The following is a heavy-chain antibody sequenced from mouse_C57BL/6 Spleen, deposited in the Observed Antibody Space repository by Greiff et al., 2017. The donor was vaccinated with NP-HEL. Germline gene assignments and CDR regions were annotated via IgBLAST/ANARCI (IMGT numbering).Heavy chain of an antibody. D-gene: IGHD2-4*01. CDR3: AKSNPLYYDYGYYAMDY. V-gene: IGHV2-3*01. Sequence: VKLVESGPGLVAPSQSLSITCTVSGFSLTSYGVSWVRQPPGKGLEWLGVIWGDGSTNYPSALISRLSISKDNSKSQVFIKLNSLQTDDTATYYCAKSNPLYYDYGYYAMDYWGQGTSVTVSS. J-gene: IGHJ4*01. CDR2: IWGDGST. CDR1: GFSLTSYG.